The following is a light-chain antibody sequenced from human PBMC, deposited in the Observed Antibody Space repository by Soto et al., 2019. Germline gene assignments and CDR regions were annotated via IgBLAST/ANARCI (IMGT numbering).Light chain of an antibody. V-gene: IGKV1-39*01. J-gene: IGKJ5*01. CDR2: GAS. Sequence: DIQMTQSPSSLSASVGDRVTITCRTSQSINSYLNWYQKKPGQAPKLLIYGASTLQSGVPSRFSGSGSETDFTLTISSLQPEDFATYYCQQSASTPFLGTFGQGTRLYMK. CDR3: QQSASTPFLGT. CDR1: QSINSY.